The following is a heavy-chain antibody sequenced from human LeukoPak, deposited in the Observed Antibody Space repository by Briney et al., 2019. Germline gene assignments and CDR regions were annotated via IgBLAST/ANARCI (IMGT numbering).Heavy chain of an antibody. CDR1: GFTFGDYA. D-gene: IGHD3-10*01. Sequence: GRSLRLSCTASGFTFGDYAMSWVRQAPGKGLEWVGFIRSKAYGGTTEYAASVKGRFTISRDDSKSIAYLQMNSLRAEDTAVYYCARDGYHYYGSGTYFGYYYMDVWGKGTTVTISS. CDR2: IRSKAYGGTT. V-gene: IGHV3-49*04. J-gene: IGHJ6*03. CDR3: ARDGYHYYGSGTYFGYYYMDV.